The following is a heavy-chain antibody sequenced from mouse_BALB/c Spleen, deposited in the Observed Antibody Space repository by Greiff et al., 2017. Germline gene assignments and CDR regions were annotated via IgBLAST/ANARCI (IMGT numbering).Heavy chain of an antibody. CDR1: GFSLTSYG. CDR3: ARKGKIDYAMDY. CDR2: IWAGGST. J-gene: IGHJ4*01. V-gene: IGHV2-9*02. Sequence: VKLKESGPGLVAPSQSLSITCTVSGFSLTSYGVHWVRQPPGKGLEWLGVIWAGGSTNYNSALMSRLSISKDNSKSQVFLKMNSLQANDTAIYYCARKGKIDYAMDYWGQGTSVTVSS.